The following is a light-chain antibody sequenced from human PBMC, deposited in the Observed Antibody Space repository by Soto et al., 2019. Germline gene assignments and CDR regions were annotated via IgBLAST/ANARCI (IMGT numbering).Light chain of an antibody. CDR3: HQYNTGST. J-gene: IGKJ1*01. Sequence: DIVMTQSPATLSVSPGDSATLSCRASQSVGTNLDWYQQKPGQAPRLLIYDASKGATDIPARFSGSGSGTEFTLTSSSLQYEDFAVYHCHQYNTGSTFGQGTKVEI. CDR2: DAS. CDR1: QSVGTN. V-gene: IGKV3-15*01.